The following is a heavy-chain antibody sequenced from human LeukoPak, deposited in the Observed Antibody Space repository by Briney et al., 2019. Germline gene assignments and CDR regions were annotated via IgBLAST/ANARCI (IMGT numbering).Heavy chain of an antibody. CDR2: ISGSGGRI. J-gene: IGHJ4*02. CDR3: AKHTAVINSSSDY. Sequence: GGSLRLSCAASGFTFSSYAMSWVRQAPGKGLEWVSAISGSGGRIYYADSVKGRFTISRDNSKNTLYLQMNSLRAEDTAVYYCAKHTAVINSSSDYWGQGTLVTVSS. D-gene: IGHD6-6*01. V-gene: IGHV3-23*01. CDR1: GFTFSSYA.